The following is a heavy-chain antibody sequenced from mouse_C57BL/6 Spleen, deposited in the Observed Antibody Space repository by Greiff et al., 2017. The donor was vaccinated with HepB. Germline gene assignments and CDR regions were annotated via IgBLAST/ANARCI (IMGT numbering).Heavy chain of an antibody. CDR1: GFTFSSYG. D-gene: IGHD1-1*01. CDR2: ISSGGSYT. J-gene: IGHJ2*01. Sequence: EVKLMESGGDLVKPGGSLKLSCAASGFTFSSYGMSWVRQTPDKRLEWVATISSGGSYTYYPDSVKGRFTISRDNAKNTLYLQMSSLKSEDTAMYYCARIYYYGSGFDDWGQGTTRTVAS. CDR3: ARIYYYGSGFDD. V-gene: IGHV5-6*01.